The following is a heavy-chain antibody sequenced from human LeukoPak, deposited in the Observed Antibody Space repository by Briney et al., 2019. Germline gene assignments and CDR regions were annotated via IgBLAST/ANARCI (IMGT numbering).Heavy chain of an antibody. CDR3: ARGRVPVVPAASDY. D-gene: IGHD2-2*01. J-gene: IGHJ4*02. CDR1: GYTFTSYD. CDR2: MNPNSGNT. Sequence: ASVKVSCKASGYTFTSYDINWVRQATGQGLEWMGWMNPNSGNTGYAQKFQGRVTMTRNTSISTAYMELSSLRSEDTAVYYCARGRVPVVPAASDYWGQGTLVTVSS. V-gene: IGHV1-8*01.